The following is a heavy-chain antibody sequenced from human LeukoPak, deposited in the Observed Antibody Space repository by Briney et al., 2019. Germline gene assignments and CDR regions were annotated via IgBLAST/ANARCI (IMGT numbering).Heavy chain of an antibody. J-gene: IGHJ4*02. D-gene: IGHD2-2*01. CDR2: INPNSGGT. CDR1: GYTFTGYY. Sequence: ASVKVSCKASGYTFTGYYMHWVRQAPGQGLEWMGWINPNSGGTSYAQKLQGRVTMTRDTSISTAYMELSRLRSDDTAAYYCARDPSVVVVPATWEDYWGQGTLVTVSS. V-gene: IGHV1-2*02. CDR3: ARDPSVVVVPATWEDY.